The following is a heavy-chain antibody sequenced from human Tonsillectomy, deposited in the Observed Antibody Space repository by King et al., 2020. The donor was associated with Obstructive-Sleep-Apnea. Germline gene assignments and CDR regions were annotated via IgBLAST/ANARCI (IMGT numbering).Heavy chain of an antibody. CDR2: IRYDGSNK. CDR3: AKEFYYYDSIGGDAFVI. D-gene: IGHD3-22*01. Sequence: VQLVESGGGVVQPGGSLRLSCAASGFTFSSYGMHWVRQAPGKGLEWVAFIRYDGSNKYYADSVKGRFTISRDNSKNTLYLQMNSLRAEDTVVYYCAKEFYYYDSIGGDAFVIWGQGTMVTVSS. CDR1: GFTFSSYG. V-gene: IGHV3-30*02. J-gene: IGHJ3*02.